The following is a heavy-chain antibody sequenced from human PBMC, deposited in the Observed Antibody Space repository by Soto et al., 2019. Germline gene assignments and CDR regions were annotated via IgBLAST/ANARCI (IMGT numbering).Heavy chain of an antibody. Sequence: QVHLMQSGAEVKKPGSSVKVSCKASGGTFSSYGISWVRQAPGQGLEWMGGIIPMFGTATHTQDFQGRLTITADESTSTAYMELSSLRSEDTAVYFCARSVGVTTLSYPDYWGQGTLVTVSS. CDR3: ARSVGVTTLSYPDY. CDR2: IIPMFGTA. D-gene: IGHD1-26*01. V-gene: IGHV1-69*01. J-gene: IGHJ4*02. CDR1: GGTFSSYG.